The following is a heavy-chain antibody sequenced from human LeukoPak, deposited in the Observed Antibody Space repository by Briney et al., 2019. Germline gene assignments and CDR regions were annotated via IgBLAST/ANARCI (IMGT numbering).Heavy chain of an antibody. CDR1: GGSISSYY. D-gene: IGHD3-10*01. J-gene: IGHJ5*02. V-gene: IGHV4-59*08. CDR3: ARFTTMVRGVVPNAYNWFDP. Sequence: LETLSLTCTVSGGSISSYYWSWIRQPPGKGLEWIGYIYYSGSTNYNPSLKSRVTISVDTSKNQFSLKLSSVTAADTAVYYCARFTTMVRGVVPNAYNWFDPWGQGTLVTVSS. CDR2: IYYSGST.